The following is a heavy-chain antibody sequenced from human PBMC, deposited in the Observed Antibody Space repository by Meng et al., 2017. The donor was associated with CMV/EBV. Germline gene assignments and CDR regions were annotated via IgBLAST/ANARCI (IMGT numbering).Heavy chain of an antibody. CDR1: GGSISSSSYY. Sequence: LHLHDSGPGLVKPSETLSLPVPVSGGSISSSSYYWGWIRQHPGKGLEWIGSIYYSGSTYYNPSLKSRVTISVDTSKNQFSLKLSSVTAADTAVYYCASRITIFGVVTAFDPWGQGTLVTVSS. J-gene: IGHJ5*02. CDR2: IYYSGST. CDR3: ASRITIFGVVTAFDP. D-gene: IGHD3-3*01. V-gene: IGHV4-39*07.